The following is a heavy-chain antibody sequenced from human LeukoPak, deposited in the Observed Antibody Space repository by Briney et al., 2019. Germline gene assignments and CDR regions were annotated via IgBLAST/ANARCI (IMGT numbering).Heavy chain of an antibody. CDR1: GFTFSDYY. D-gene: IGHD6-19*01. J-gene: IGHJ4*02. CDR3: ARVLRSIAVTN. Sequence: TGGSLRLSCAASGFTFSDYYMDWVRQAPGKGLEWVANINEDGSEKYYVDPVKGRFTISRDNAKSSVYLQMNSLRAEDTAVYHCARVLRSIAVTNWGQGTLVTVSS. V-gene: IGHV3-7*04. CDR2: INEDGSEK.